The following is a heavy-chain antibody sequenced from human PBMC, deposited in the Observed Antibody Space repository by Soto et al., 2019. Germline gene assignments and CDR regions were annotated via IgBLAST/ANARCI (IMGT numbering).Heavy chain of an antibody. CDR3: ATWAGLVTYWGFIGPLDY. Sequence: QGHLVQSGAEVKKPGSSVKVSCQASGSSFSRRSITWVRQAPGQGHEWMGGLTPAFGTTNFAQKCQGRVTITADESTSTAYLELSSLRSEDTAVYYCATWAGLVTYWGFIGPLDYWGQGTLVTVSS. J-gene: IGHJ4*02. CDR2: LTPAFGTT. V-gene: IGHV1-69*01. CDR1: GSSFSRRS. D-gene: IGHD2-21*01.